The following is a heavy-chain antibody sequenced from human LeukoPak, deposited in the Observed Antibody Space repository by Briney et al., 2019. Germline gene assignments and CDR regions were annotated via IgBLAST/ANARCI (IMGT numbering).Heavy chain of an antibody. D-gene: IGHD1-1*01. V-gene: IGHV4-61*05. CDR1: GGSISSSSYY. Sequence: NSSETLSLTCTVSGGSISSSSYYWGWIRQPPGKGLEWIGYIYYSGSTNYNPSLKSRVTISLDTSTTQFSLTLNSVTAADTAVYYCARVPPVFGTQYFDLWGRGTLVTVPS. J-gene: IGHJ2*01. CDR2: IYYSGST. CDR3: ARVPPVFGTQYFDL.